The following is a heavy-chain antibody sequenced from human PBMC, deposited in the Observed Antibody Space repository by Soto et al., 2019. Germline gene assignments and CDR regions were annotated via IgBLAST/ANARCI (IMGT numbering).Heavy chain of an antibody. V-gene: IGHV1-18*01. CDR2: ISAYNGNT. CDR1: GYTFTSYG. D-gene: IGHD3-9*01. Sequence: ASVKVSCKASGYTFTSYGISWVRQAPGQGLEWMGWISAYNGNTNYAQKLQGRVTMTTDTSTSTAYMELRSLRSDDTAVYYCARDRDSLITYYDILTGYYRSHYYTDFWGKRTTLTVSS. CDR3: ARDRDSLITYYDILTGYYRSHYYTDF. J-gene: IGHJ6*03.